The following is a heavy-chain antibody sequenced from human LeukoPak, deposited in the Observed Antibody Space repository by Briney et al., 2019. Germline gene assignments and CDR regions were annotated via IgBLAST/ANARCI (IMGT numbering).Heavy chain of an antibody. CDR1: GFTFSSYA. CDR3: AKDRPGSGITGTYYFYTMDV. CDR2: ISGSGSST. D-gene: IGHD1-7*01. J-gene: IGHJ6*02. V-gene: IGHV3-23*01. Sequence: GGSLRLSCAASGFTFSSYAMTWVRQAPGEGLEGVSVISGSGSSTYYADSVKGRFTISRANSKNTLYLQMTSLLAEDTAVYYCAKDRPGSGITGTYYFYTMDVWGQGTTVTVSS.